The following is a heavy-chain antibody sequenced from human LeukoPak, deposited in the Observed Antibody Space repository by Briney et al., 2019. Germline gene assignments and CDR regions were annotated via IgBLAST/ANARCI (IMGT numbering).Heavy chain of an antibody. J-gene: IGHJ4*02. Sequence: ASETLSLTCTVSGGSISSSSYYWGWLRQPPGKGLEWIGSIYYSGSTYYNPSLKSRVTISVDTSKNQFSLKLSSVTAADTAVYYCARAAIRSYGGNSGILRYWGQGTLVTVSS. CDR1: GGSISSSSYY. CDR2: IYYSGST. V-gene: IGHV4-39*01. CDR3: ARAAIRSYGGNSGILRY. D-gene: IGHD2-21*02.